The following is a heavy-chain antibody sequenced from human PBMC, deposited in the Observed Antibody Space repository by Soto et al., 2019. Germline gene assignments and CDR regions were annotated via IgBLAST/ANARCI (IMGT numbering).Heavy chain of an antibody. CDR1: GYTFTSYA. V-gene: IGHV1-3*01. CDR2: INAGNGNT. D-gene: IGHD6-19*01. J-gene: IGHJ6*02. Sequence: ASVKVSCKASGYTFTSYAMHWVRQAPGQRLEWMGWINAGNGNTKYSQKFQGRVTITRDTSASTAYMELSSLRSEDTAVYYCARDVAVAGLYYYYGMDVWGQGTTVTVSS. CDR3: ARDVAVAGLYYYYGMDV.